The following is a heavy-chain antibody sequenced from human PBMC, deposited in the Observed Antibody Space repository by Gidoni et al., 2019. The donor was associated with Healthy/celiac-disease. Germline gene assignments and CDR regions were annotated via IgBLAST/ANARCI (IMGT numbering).Heavy chain of an antibody. CDR1: GGSISSSSYY. CDR2: IYYSGST. Sequence: QLQLQESGPGLVKPSETLSLTCTVSGGSISSSSYYWGWIRQPPGKGLEWIGSIYYSGSTYNNPSLKSRVTISVDTSKNQFSLKLSSVTAADTAVYYCARLGGVVGSSRYFDYWGQGTLVTVSS. V-gene: IGHV4-39*01. D-gene: IGHD1-26*01. J-gene: IGHJ4*02. CDR3: ARLGGVVGSSRYFDY.